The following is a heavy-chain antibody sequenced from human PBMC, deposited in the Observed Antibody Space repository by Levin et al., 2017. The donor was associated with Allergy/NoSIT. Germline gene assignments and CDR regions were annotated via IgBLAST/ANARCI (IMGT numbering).Heavy chain of an antibody. CDR1: GFMFRDYE. CDR2: ISKRGSTI. CDR3: ARKGFCRSSACYATSGVWFDP. D-gene: IGHD2-2*01. V-gene: IGHV3-48*03. J-gene: IGHJ5*02. Sequence: HPGGSLRLSCAASGFMFRDYEMTWVRQAPGKGLEWLSYISKRGSTIHYADSVKGRFTISRDDAKDTLYLQMNSLRADDTAVYYCARKGFCRSSACYATSGVWFDPWGQGTLVIVSS.